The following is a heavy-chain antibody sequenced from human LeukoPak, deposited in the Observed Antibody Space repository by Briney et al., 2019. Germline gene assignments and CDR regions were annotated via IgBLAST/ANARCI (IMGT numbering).Heavy chain of an antibody. Sequence: PSETLSLTCTLSGGSISGYYWTWIRQPPGKGLEWIGNIYYSGGTNYNPSFKGQVTISVDISKNQFSLKLSSVTAADTAVYYCARYRVTMGTFDYWGQGTLVTVSS. D-gene: IGHD4-11*01. V-gene: IGHV4-59*12. CDR1: GGSISGYY. CDR2: IYYSGGT. CDR3: ARYRVTMGTFDY. J-gene: IGHJ4*02.